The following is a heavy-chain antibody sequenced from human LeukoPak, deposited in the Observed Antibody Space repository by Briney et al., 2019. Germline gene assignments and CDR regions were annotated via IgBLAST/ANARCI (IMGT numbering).Heavy chain of an antibody. Sequence: ASVKVSCKASGYTFTSYGISWVRQAPGQGLEWMGWISAYNGNTNYAQKLQGRVTMTTDTSTSTAYMELRSLRSDDTAVYYCARDPSAHYYDSSGYERPYFDYWGQGTLVTVSS. J-gene: IGHJ4*02. D-gene: IGHD3-22*01. V-gene: IGHV1-18*01. CDR3: ARDPSAHYYDSSGYERPYFDY. CDR2: ISAYNGNT. CDR1: GYTFTSYG.